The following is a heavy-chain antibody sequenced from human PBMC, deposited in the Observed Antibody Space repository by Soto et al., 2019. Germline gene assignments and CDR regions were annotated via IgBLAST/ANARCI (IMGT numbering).Heavy chain of an antibody. J-gene: IGHJ6*02. CDR3: VHSRCGGDGLRSYSSHYYYGMDV. Sequence: QITLKESGPTLVKPTQTLTLTCTFSGFSLSTGGVGVGWIRQPPGKALERLALIYWDNDKRYSPSLRRRLTVTKDNSKNQVVLTMTNLDPVDTATYYCVHSRCGGDGLRSYSSHYYYGMDVWGQGTTVTVFS. CDR1: GFSLSTGGVG. CDR2: IYWDNDK. V-gene: IGHV2-5*02. D-gene: IGHD2-21*02.